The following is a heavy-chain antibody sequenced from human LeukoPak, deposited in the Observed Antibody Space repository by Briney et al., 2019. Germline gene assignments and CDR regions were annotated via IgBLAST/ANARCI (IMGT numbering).Heavy chain of an antibody. CDR1: GYTFTSYG. CDR3: ARDPRITIFTNWFDP. D-gene: IGHD3-9*01. Sequence: GASVKVSCKASGYTFTSYGISWVRQAPGQGLEWMGWISAYNGNTNYAQKLQGRVTMTTDTSTSTAYMELRSLRSDDTAVYYCARDPRITIFTNWFDPWGQGTLVTVSS. V-gene: IGHV1-18*01. CDR2: ISAYNGNT. J-gene: IGHJ5*02.